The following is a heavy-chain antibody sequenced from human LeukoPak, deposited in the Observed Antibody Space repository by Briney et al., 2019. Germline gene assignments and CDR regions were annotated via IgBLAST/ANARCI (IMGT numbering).Heavy chain of an antibody. CDR3: ARGSAFCFDS. D-gene: IGHD3-3*01. CDR2: ISSSSSSI. J-gene: IGHJ4*02. V-gene: IGHV3-48*01. CDR1: GITFSTYT. Sequence: GGSLRLSCAASGITFSTYTMNWVRQAPGKGLEWVSYISSSSSSIYYADSVKGRFTISRDNANNSLYLQMNSLRAEDTAMYFCARGSAFCFDSWGQGTLVTVSS.